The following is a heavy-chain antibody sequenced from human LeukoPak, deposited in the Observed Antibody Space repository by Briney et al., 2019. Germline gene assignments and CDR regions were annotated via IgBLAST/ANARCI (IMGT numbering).Heavy chain of an antibody. V-gene: IGHV1-2*02. J-gene: IGHJ4*02. CDR2: INPNSGGT. D-gene: IGHD6-19*01. CDR3: ARESSIAVAGNDY. Sequence: GASVKVSCKASGYTFTCYYMHWVRQAPGQGLEWMGWINPNSGGTNYAQKFQGRVTMTRDTSISTAYMELSRLRSDDTAVYYCARESSIAVAGNDYWGQGTLVTVSS. CDR1: GYTFTCYY.